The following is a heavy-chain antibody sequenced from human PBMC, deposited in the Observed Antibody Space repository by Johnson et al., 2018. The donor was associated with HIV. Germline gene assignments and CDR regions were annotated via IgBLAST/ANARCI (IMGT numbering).Heavy chain of an antibody. CDR1: GFTFSSYW. Sequence: VQLVESGGGVVRPGGSLRLSCAASGFTFSSYWMSWVRQAPGKGLEWVANIKQDGSEKYYVDSVKGRFTISRDNAKNSLYLQMNNLRAEDTAVYYCAKDAGWSIVGATDGRDAFDIWGQGAMVTVSS. CDR3: AKDAGWSIVGATDGRDAFDI. CDR2: IKQDGSEK. V-gene: IGHV3-7*01. D-gene: IGHD1-26*01. J-gene: IGHJ3*02.